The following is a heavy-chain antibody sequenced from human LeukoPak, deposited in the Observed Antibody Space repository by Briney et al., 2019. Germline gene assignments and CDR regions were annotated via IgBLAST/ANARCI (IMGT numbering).Heavy chain of an antibody. CDR1: GYTFTAYY. CDR2: INPNSGGT. J-gene: IGHJ4*02. D-gene: IGHD3-10*01. CDR3: ATLWEASMVTKGN. Sequence: APVRVSCKASGYTFTAYYMHWVRQAPGQGLEWMGRINPNSGGTNYAQKFQGRATMTRDTSTSTAYMELTRLRSDDTAVYYCATLWEASMVTKGNWGQGTLATVSS. V-gene: IGHV1-2*06.